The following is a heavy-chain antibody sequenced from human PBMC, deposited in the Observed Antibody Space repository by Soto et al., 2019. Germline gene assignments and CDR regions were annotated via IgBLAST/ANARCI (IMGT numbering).Heavy chain of an antibody. D-gene: IGHD4-17*01. CDR2: ISYDGSNK. J-gene: IGHJ6*02. V-gene: IGHV3-30-3*01. CDR1: GFTFSSYA. Sequence: LRLSCAASGFTFSSYAMHWVRQAPGKGLEWVAVISYDGSNKYYADSVKGRFTISRDNSKNTLYLQMNSLRAEDTAVYYCARTPTVVPPRDYYYGMDVWGQGTTVTVS. CDR3: ARTPTVVPPRDYYYGMDV.